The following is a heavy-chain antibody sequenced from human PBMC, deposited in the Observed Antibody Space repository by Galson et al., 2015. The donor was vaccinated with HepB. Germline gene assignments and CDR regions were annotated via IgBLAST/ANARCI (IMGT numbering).Heavy chain of an antibody. CDR3: ARDGAMRRDFAY. CDR1: GYTFTSYY. CDR2: IHPSGGST. J-gene: IGHJ4*02. Sequence: SVKVSCKASGYTFTSYYMHWVRQAPGQGLDWMGIIHPSGGSTSYAQKLQGRVTMSRDTSTSTVYMELSSLRSEDTAVYYCARDGAMRRDFAYWVQGTLVTVSS. D-gene: IGHD2-2*01. V-gene: IGHV1-46*04.